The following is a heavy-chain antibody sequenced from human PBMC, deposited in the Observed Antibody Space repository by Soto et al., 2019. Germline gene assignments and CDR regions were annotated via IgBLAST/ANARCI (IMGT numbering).Heavy chain of an antibody. J-gene: IGHJ6*02. CDR1: GFTYTDFA. V-gene: IGHV3-30*09. D-gene: IGHD3-22*01. CDR2: ISYDGSDK. Sequence: VQLVESGGGEVQPGRSLRLSCAASGFTYTDFALHWVRQAPGKGLEWVAIISYDGSDKYYADSVKGRFAISRDNPKNTLYLEINSLRPEDKAVYFCARRAWDSYYAIDVWGQGTTVTVFS. CDR3: ARRAWDSYYAIDV.